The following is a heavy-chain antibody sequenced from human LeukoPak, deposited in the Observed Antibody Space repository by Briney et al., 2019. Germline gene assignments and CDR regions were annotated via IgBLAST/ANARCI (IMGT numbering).Heavy chain of an antibody. V-gene: IGHV3-7*01. CDR2: IKQDGSEK. D-gene: IGHD1-14*01. CDR1: GFTFSSYW. CDR3: ARDGRTWATGSY. J-gene: IGHJ4*02. Sequence: GGSLRLSYAASGFTFSSYWMSWVRQAPGKGLEGVANIKQDGSEKYYVDSVKGRFTISRDNAKDSLYLQMNSLRAEDTAVYYCARDGRTWATGSYWGQGTLVTVSS.